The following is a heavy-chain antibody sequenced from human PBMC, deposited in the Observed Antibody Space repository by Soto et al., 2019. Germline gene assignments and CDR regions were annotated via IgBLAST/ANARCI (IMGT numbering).Heavy chain of an antibody. CDR3: ARAHLTRYDSTEPAVNWFDP. Sequence: GVSLRLSCAASGSTLSSYLMHWVRQAPGKGLVWVSRINSDGSSTRYADSVKGRFTISRDNAKNTLYLQMNSLRGEDTAVYYCARAHLTRYDSTEPAVNWFDPWGQGT. D-gene: IGHD3-22*01. J-gene: IGHJ5*02. CDR1: GSTLSSYL. V-gene: IGHV3-74*01. CDR2: INSDGSST.